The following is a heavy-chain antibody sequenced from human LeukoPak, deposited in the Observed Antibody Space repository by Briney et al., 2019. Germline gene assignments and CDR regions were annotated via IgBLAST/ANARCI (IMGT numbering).Heavy chain of an antibody. J-gene: IGHJ3*02. D-gene: IGHD3-10*01. V-gene: IGHV1-2*02. CDR3: ARVTAILLWFGESEKGAFDI. CDR2: INPNSGGT. CDR1: GYTFTAYY. Sequence: ASLSASSTASGYTFTAYYMHRGPQAPGQGLEWMGWINPNSGGTNYAKTFQGRVTITRDTTIRTAYMELSRLRSAATAVYYCARVTAILLWFGESEKGAFDIWGQGTMVTVSS.